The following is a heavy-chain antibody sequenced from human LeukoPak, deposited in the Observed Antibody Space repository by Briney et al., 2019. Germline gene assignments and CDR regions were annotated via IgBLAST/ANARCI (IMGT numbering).Heavy chain of an antibody. CDR2: INHSGST. V-gene: IGHV4-34*01. CDR3: ARGQRAGNLAARAFDN. J-gene: IGHJ4*02. CDR1: DGLFRDYY. Sequence: SEALSLTCAVYDGLFRDYYWSWIRQPPGKGLEWIAEINHSGSTNYNPTLKSRVTLSVDWSKNQFSLKVSSVPAADTAVYYCARGQRAGNLAARAFDNWGPGTPVTVSS. D-gene: IGHD3-10*01.